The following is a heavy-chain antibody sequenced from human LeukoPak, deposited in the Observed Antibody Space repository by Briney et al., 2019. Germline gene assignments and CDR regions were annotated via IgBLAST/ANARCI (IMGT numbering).Heavy chain of an antibody. D-gene: IGHD3-3*01. J-gene: IGHJ4*02. V-gene: IGHV3-48*02. CDR1: GFTFSSYS. CDR2: ISSSSSTI. CDR3: ARDLRFLEWPPFDY. Sequence: GGSLRLSCAASGFTFSSYSMNWVRQAPGKGLEWVSYISSSSSTIYYADSVKGRFTISRDNAKNSLYLQMNSLRDEDTAVYYCARDLRFLEWPPFDYWGQGTLVTVSS.